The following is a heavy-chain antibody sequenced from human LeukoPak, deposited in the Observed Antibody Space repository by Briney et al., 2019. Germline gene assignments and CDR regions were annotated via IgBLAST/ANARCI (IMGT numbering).Heavy chain of an antibody. Sequence: GGSLRLSCAASGFTFRTYWMSWARQAPGKGLEWVANMNRDGSEINYVDSVKGRFTISRDNAKNSLYLQMNSLRAEDTAVYYCATVFYSSSWYFDYWGQGTLVTVSS. D-gene: IGHD6-13*01. CDR2: MNRDGSEI. J-gene: IGHJ4*02. V-gene: IGHV3-7*05. CDR3: ATVFYSSSWYFDY. CDR1: GFTFRTYW.